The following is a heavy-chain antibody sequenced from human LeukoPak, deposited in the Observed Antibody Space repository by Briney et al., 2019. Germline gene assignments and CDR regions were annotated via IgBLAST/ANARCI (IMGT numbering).Heavy chain of an antibody. D-gene: IGHD2-21*01. CDR3: VKVDSDWSNLGY. CDR2: IQSSATNK. CDR1: GFMFSSCD. J-gene: IGHJ4*02. Sequence: GGSPRLSCAASGFMFSSCDMHWVRQAPGKGLEWVAFIQSSATNKYYADSLKGRFTISRDNSKNMLYLQMDSLRADNTAVYYCVKVDSDWSNLGYWGRGSLVTVPS. V-gene: IGHV3-30*02.